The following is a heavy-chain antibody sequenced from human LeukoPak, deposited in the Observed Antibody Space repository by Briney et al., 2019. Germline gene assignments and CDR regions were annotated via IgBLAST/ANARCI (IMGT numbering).Heavy chain of an antibody. J-gene: IGHJ5*02. D-gene: IGHD4-11*01. Sequence: TSETLSLTCTVSGGSISSYYWSWIRQPAGKGLEWIGRIYTSGSTNYNPSLKSRVTISVDKSKNQFSLKLSSVTAADTAVYYCARARPDYNNYDAYNWFHLWGQGTLVTVSS. CDR2: IYTSGST. CDR1: GGSISSYY. V-gene: IGHV4-4*07. CDR3: ARARPDYNNYDAYNWFHL.